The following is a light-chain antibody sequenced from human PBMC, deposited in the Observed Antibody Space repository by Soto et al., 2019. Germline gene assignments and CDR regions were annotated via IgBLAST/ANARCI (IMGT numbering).Light chain of an antibody. CDR3: HPYDSPLYT. J-gene: IGKJ2*01. CDR1: QSISSW. Sequence: DIQMTQSPSTLSASVGDRVTITCRASQSISSWLAWYQQKPGKAPKLLIYKASSLESGVPSRFSGSGSGTEFTLTNSSLQPEDFATYYCHPYDSPLYTFGQGTKLEIK. V-gene: IGKV1-5*03. CDR2: KAS.